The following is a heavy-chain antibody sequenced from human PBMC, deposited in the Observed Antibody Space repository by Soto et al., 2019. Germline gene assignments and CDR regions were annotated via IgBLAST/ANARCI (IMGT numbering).Heavy chain of an antibody. CDR2: ISYDGNNK. J-gene: IGHJ4*02. CDR3: ARSSTTVITEVLVY. D-gene: IGHD4-17*01. Sequence: GGSLRLSCAASGFTYSTYTMHWVRQAPGKGLEWVAVISYDGNNKFYADSVKGRFTISRDSTKQTLYLQMNSLRAEDTAIYYCARSSTTVITEVLVYWGQGTLVTVSS. V-gene: IGHV3-30-3*01. CDR1: GFTYSTYT.